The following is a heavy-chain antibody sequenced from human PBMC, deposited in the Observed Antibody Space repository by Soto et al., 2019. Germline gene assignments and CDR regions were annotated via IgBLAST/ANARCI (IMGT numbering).Heavy chain of an antibody. Sequence: VSLRLSCAVSGFTFRSYWMHWVRQAPGKGLVWVSRINSDGSSTNYADSVKGRFTVSRDNAKSTLYLQMNSLRAEDTAVYYCAREGVGYSYGNFDYWGQGTLVTVSS. D-gene: IGHD5-18*01. J-gene: IGHJ4*02. V-gene: IGHV3-74*01. CDR2: INSDGSST. CDR1: GFTFRSYW. CDR3: AREGVGYSYGNFDY.